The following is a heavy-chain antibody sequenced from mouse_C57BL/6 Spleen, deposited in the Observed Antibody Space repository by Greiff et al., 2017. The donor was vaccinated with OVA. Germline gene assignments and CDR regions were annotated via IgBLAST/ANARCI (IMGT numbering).Heavy chain of an antibody. CDR1: GYTFTGYW. Sequence: QVQLQQSGAELMKPGASVKLSCKATGYTFTGYWIEWVKQRPGHGLEWIGEILPGSGSTNYNEKFKGKATFTADTSSNTAYMQLSSLTTEDSAIDYCARDHHDFGSSYSYWGQGTTLTVSS. V-gene: IGHV1-9*01. J-gene: IGHJ2*01. CDR2: ILPGSGST. D-gene: IGHD1-1*01. CDR3: ARDHHDFGSSYSY.